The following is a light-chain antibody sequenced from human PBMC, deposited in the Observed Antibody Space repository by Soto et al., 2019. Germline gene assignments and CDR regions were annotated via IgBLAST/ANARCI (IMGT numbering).Light chain of an antibody. V-gene: IGKV1-5*03. Sequence: DIQMTQSPSTLPASVGDRVTITCLANQSISTWLAWYQQKPGKAPNLLIYKASRLETGVPSRFSGSGSGQEFTLTISFLQPDDFATYYCQQYNSYSPLNFGGGTKVDI. CDR1: QSISTW. CDR2: KAS. J-gene: IGKJ4*01. CDR3: QQYNSYSPLN.